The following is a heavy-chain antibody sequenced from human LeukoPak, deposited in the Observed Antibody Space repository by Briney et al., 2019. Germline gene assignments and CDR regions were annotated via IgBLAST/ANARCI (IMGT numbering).Heavy chain of an antibody. J-gene: IGHJ4*02. CDR3: ARKYGSGSFDN. Sequence: GGSLRLSCAASGFTFSTDAMSWVRQAPGKGLQWVSAIGPSGVGTYYADSVKGRFTISRDNSKNTMSLQMNSLRAEDTAMYYCARKYGSGSFDNWGQGTLVTVSP. CDR2: IGPSGVGT. CDR1: GFTFSTDA. V-gene: IGHV3-23*01. D-gene: IGHD3-10*01.